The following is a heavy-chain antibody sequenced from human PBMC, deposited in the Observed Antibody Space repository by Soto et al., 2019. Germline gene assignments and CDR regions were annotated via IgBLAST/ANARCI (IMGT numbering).Heavy chain of an antibody. Sequence: QVQLVESGGGVVQPGRSLRLSCAASGFTFSSYGMHWVRQAPGKGLEWVAVIWYDGSNKYYADSVKGRFTISRDNSKNTLYLQMNSLRAEDTAVYYCAREHCDYVWGSYRLPDYWGQGTLVTVSS. D-gene: IGHD3-16*02. CDR1: GFTFSSYG. CDR2: IWYDGSNK. V-gene: IGHV3-33*01. J-gene: IGHJ4*02. CDR3: AREHCDYVWGSYRLPDY.